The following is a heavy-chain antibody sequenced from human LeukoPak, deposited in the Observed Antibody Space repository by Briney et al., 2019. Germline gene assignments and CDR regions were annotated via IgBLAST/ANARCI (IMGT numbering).Heavy chain of an antibody. V-gene: IGHV3-11*04. CDR1: GFTFSDFY. J-gene: IGHJ5*02. D-gene: IGHD3-9*01. CDR3: ARDILTGYYPSGFDP. Sequence: GGSLRLSCAASGFTFSDFYMSWIRQAPGKGLEWVSYISGPGSTIYYADSVKGRFTISRDNAKNSMYLQMNSLRAEDTAVYYCARDILTGYYPSGFDPWGQGTLVTVSS. CDR2: ISGPGSTI.